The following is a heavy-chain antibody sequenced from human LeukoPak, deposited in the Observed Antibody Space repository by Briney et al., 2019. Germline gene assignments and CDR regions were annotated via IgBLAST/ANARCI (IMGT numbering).Heavy chain of an antibody. CDR3: ARERYEGGAFDI. D-gene: IGHD3-3*01. V-gene: IGHV3-30-3*01. J-gene: IGHJ3*02. CDR2: ISYDGSNK. CDR1: GFTFSSYA. Sequence: GGSLRLSCAASGFTFSSYAMHWVRQAPGKGLEWVAVISYDGSNKYYADSVKGRFTISRDNSKNTLYLQMNSLRAEDTAVYYCARERYEGGAFDIWGQGTMVTVSS.